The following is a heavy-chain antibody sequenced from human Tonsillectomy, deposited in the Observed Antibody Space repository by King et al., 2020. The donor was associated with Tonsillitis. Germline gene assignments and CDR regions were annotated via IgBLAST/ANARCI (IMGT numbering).Heavy chain of an antibody. D-gene: IGHD6-19*01. CDR3: ARDGSTGWYHN. CDR2: INPKSGDT. CDR1: GYTFTGYY. V-gene: IGHV1-2*02. J-gene: IGHJ4*02. Sequence: QLVQSGAEVKKPGASVKVSCKASGYTFTGYYIHWVRQAPAHGLEWMGWINPKSGDTNYAQKFQGRVTMTRDMSITTAYMGLSSLRSDDTAVYYCARDGSTGWYHNWGQGTLVTVSS.